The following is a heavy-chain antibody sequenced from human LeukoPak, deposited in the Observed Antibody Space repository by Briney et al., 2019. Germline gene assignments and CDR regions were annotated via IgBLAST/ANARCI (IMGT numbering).Heavy chain of an antibody. CDR1: GGSMSPYH. J-gene: IGHJ1*01. D-gene: IGHD4-17*01. CDR2: IYYSGST. CDR3: ARGQGTVTTH. V-gene: IGHV4-59*12. Sequence: SETLSLTCTVSGGSMSPYHWGWIRQPPGKGLEWTGYIYYSGSTNYNPSLKSRVTISVDTSKNQFSLKLSSVTAADTAVYYCARGQGTVTTHWGQGTLVTVSS.